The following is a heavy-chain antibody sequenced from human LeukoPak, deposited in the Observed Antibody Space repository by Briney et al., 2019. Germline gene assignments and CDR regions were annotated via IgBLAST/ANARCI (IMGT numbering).Heavy chain of an antibody. CDR2: INHSGST. D-gene: IGHD4-11*01. Sequence: PSETLSLTCAVYGGSFSGYYWSWIRQPPGKGLEGIGEINHSGSTNYNPSLKRRVTISVDTSKNQFSLKLSSVTAADPAVYYCATPSTVTTNVDYWGEGTLVSVSS. CDR3: ATPSTVTTNVDY. J-gene: IGHJ4*02. CDR1: GGSFSGYY. V-gene: IGHV4-34*01.